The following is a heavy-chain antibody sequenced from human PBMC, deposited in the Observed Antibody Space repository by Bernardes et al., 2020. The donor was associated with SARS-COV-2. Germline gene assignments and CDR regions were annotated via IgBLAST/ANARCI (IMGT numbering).Heavy chain of an antibody. CDR1: GGSISSYY. Sequence: WEALSLTCTVSGGSISSYYWSWIRQPPGTGLEWIGYIYYSGSTNYNPSLKSRVTISVDTSKNQFSLKLSSVTAADTAVYYCARENRLQGFFDYWGQGTLVTVSS. CDR2: IYYSGST. CDR3: ARENRLQGFFDY. J-gene: IGHJ4*02. V-gene: IGHV4-59*01. D-gene: IGHD4-4*01.